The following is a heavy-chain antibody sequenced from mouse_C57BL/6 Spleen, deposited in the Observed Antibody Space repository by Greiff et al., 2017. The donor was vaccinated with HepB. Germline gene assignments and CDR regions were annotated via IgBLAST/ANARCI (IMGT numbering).Heavy chain of an antibody. D-gene: IGHD1-1*01. CDR2: ILPGSGST. V-gene: IGHV1-9*01. Sequence: VQLQQSGAELMKPGASVKLSCKATGYTFTGYWIEWVKQRPGHGLEWIGEILPGSGSTNYNEKFKGKATFTADTSSNTAYMQLSSLTTEDSAIYYCARGGYYGSSYYYAMDYWGQGTSVTVSS. CDR3: ARGGYYGSSYYYAMDY. J-gene: IGHJ4*01. CDR1: GYTFTGYW.